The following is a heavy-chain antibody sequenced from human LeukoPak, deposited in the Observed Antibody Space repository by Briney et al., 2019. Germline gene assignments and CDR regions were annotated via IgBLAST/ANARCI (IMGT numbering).Heavy chain of an antibody. D-gene: IGHD3-22*01. CDR2: ISSSGSTI. J-gene: IGHJ4*02. CDR1: GFTFSSYE. CDR3: AIGYYDSSGYYIPFDY. Sequence: PGGSLRLSCAASGFTFSSYEMNWVRQAPGRGLEWVSYISSSGSTIYYADSVEGRFTISRDNAKNSLYLPMNRLRSADAGVYFFAIGYYDSSGYYIPFDYWEQGTLVSVPS. V-gene: IGHV3-48*03.